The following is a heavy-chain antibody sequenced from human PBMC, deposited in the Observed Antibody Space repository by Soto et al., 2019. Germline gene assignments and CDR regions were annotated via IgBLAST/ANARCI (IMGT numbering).Heavy chain of an antibody. CDR1: GYTFTSYG. J-gene: IGHJ3*02. Sequence: QVQLVQSGAEVKKPGASVKVSCKASGYTFTSYGISWVRQAPGQGLEWMGWISAYNGNTNYAQKLQGRVTMTTDTSTSTADMELRSLRSDDTAVYYCARDLVGSGWRHDAFDIWGQGTMVTVSS. CDR3: ARDLVGSGWRHDAFDI. D-gene: IGHD6-19*01. V-gene: IGHV1-18*01. CDR2: ISAYNGNT.